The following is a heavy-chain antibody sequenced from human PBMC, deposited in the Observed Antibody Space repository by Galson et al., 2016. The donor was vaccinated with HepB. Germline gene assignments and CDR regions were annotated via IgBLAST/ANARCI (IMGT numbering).Heavy chain of an antibody. CDR1: GGSINGGGYY. V-gene: IGHV4-31*03. CDR2: IYYTGSP. Sequence: TLSLTCTVSGGSINGGGYYWNWIRQHPGKGLEWIGFIYYTGSPHYNPSLKSRVTISIDTTKNQFSLKLSSMTAADTAVYYCARDQAAIADGFDMWGQGTMVTVSS. J-gene: IGHJ3*02. D-gene: IGHD6-13*01. CDR3: ARDQAAIADGFDM.